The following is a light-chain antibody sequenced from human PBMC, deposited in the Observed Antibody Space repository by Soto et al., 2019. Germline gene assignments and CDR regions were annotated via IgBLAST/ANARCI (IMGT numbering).Light chain of an antibody. V-gene: IGKV3-11*01. Sequence: EIVLTQSPATLSLSPGESATISCRATESISTDLAWYQQKPGQAPRLVIFDASKRATGIPVRLSGSGSGTDFTLTISSIEPEDFAVYSCHEQNNCPPPWTFGQGTKVEIK. CDR1: ESISTD. CDR2: DAS. CDR3: HEQNNCPPPWT. J-gene: IGKJ1*01.